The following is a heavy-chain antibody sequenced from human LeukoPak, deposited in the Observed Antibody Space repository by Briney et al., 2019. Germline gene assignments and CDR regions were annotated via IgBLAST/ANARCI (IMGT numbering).Heavy chain of an antibody. CDR1: GFTFSSYW. CDR3: AREASSSGWFLFDP. V-gene: IGHV3-7*01. D-gene: IGHD6-19*01. Sequence: GGSLRLSCAASGFTFSSYWMSWVRQAPGKGLEWVANIKQDGSEKYYVDSVRGRFTISRDNAKNSLYLQMNSLRAEDTAVYYCAREASSSGWFLFDPWGQGTLVTVSS. CDR2: IKQDGSEK. J-gene: IGHJ5*02.